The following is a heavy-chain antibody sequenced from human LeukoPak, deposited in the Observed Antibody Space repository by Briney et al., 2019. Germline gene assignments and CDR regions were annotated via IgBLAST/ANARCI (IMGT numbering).Heavy chain of an antibody. CDR2: ISSSSSSYI. CDR1: GFTFSSYS. Sequence: PGGSLRLSCAASGFTFSSYSMKWVRQAPGKGLEWVSFISSSSSSYIYYADSVKGRFTISRDNAKNSLYLQMNSLRAEDTAVYYCAKGSTYFQHWGQGTLVTVSS. V-gene: IGHV3-21*01. CDR3: AKGSTYFQH. J-gene: IGHJ1*01.